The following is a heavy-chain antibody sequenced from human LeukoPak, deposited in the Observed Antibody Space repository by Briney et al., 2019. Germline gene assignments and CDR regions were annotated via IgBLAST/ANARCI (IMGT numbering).Heavy chain of an antibody. Sequence: GASVKVSCKASGYTFTSYGISWVRQAPGQGLEWMGRINPNSGGTDYAQKFQGRVTMTRDTSISTAYMELGRLRSDDTAVYYCAINSSNSRGGYWGQGTMVTVSS. J-gene: IGHJ4*02. CDR3: AINSSNSRGGY. D-gene: IGHD4-11*01. V-gene: IGHV1-2*06. CDR1: GYTFTSYG. CDR2: INPNSGGT.